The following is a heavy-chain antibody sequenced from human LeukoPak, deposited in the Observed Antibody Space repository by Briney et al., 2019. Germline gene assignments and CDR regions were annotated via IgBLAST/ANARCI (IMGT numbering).Heavy chain of an antibody. CDR2: IYPGDSDT. V-gene: IGHV5-51*01. CDR1: GYSFTSYW. Sequence: GESLKISCKGSGYSFTSYWIGWVRQMPGKGLEWMGIIYPGDSDTRYSPSFQGQVTISADKSISTAYPQWSSLKASDTAMYYCARRAYYYDSSGYYLYYYMDVWGKGTTVTVSS. D-gene: IGHD3-22*01. CDR3: ARRAYYYDSSGYYLYYYMDV. J-gene: IGHJ6*03.